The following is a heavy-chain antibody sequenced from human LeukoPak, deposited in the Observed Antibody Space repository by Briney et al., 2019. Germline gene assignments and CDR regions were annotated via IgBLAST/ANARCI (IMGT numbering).Heavy chain of an antibody. CDR1: GGSFSGYY. D-gene: IGHD6-13*01. CDR3: ARGRRSSSWYRYNWFDP. CDR2: INHSGST. Sequence: PSETLSLTCAVYGGSFSGYYWSWIRQPPGKGLEWIGEINHSGSTNYNPSLKSRVTLSVDTSKNQFSLKLSSVTAADTAVYYCARGRRSSSWYRYNWFDPWGQGTLVTVSS. J-gene: IGHJ5*02. V-gene: IGHV4-34*01.